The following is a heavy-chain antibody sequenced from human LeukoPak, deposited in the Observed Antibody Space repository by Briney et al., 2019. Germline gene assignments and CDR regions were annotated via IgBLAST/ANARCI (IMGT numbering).Heavy chain of an antibody. CDR1: GGSFSGYY. CDR2: INHSGST. J-gene: IGHJ5*02. Sequence: SETLSLTCAVYGGSFSGYYWSWLRQPPGKGVEWIGEINHSGSTNYNPSLKSRVTISVDTSKNQFSLKLSSVTAADTAVYYCARGLDYDYVWGSYRYRDSAYWFDPWGQGTLVTVSS. D-gene: IGHD3-16*02. V-gene: IGHV4-34*01. CDR3: ARGLDYDYVWGSYRYRDSAYWFDP.